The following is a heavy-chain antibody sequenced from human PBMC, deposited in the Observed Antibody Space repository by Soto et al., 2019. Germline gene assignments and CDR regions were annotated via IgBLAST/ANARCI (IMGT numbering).Heavy chain of an antibody. V-gene: IGHV1-18*01. CDR1: GYTFTSYG. CDR3: ARDLGGSYYAPVDY. J-gene: IGHJ4*02. Sequence: ASVKVSCKASGYTFTSYGISWVRQAPGQGLEWMGWISAYNGNTKYAQKLQGRVTTTTDTSTSTVYMELRSLRSDDTAVYYCARDLGGSYYAPVDYWGQGTLVTVSS. CDR2: ISAYNGNT. D-gene: IGHD1-26*01.